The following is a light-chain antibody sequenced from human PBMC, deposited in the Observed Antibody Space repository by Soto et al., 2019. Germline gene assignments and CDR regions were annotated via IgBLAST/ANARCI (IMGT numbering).Light chain of an antibody. J-gene: IGKJ4*01. Sequence: DIQMTQSPSTLCASVGDRVTITCRASQNIRSRLAWYQQKPGEAPRLLIYEASILQSGVPSRFSGRGSGTEFTLTITSLQPGDFATYYCQQCHAYSLTFGGGTKV. CDR1: QNIRSR. V-gene: IGKV1-5*03. CDR2: EAS. CDR3: QQCHAYSLT.